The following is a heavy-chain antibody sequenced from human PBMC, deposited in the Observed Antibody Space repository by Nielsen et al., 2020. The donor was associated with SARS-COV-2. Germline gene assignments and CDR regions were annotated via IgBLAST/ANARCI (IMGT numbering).Heavy chain of an antibody. CDR1: GFTFDDYA. J-gene: IGHJ6*02. Sequence: GGSLRLSCAASGFTFDDYAMHWVRQAPGKGLEWVSGISWNSGSIGYADSVKGRFTISRDNAKNSLYLQMNSLRAEDTALYYCAKDPGYYYYGMDVWGQGTTVTVSS. CDR3: AKDPGYYYYGMDV. V-gene: IGHV3-9*01. CDR2: ISWNSGSI.